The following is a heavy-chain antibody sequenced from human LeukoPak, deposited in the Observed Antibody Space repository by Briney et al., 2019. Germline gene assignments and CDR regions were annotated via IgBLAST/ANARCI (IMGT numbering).Heavy chain of an antibody. Sequence: GGSLRLSCAASRFTFSNSWMSWVRLAPGKGMEWVANIKQDGSEKYYVDSVKGRFTISRDNAKNSLYLQMNSLRAEDTAVYYCAREGVTVTTTIKYFQHWGQGTLVTVSS. V-gene: IGHV3-7*01. CDR3: AREGVTVTTTIKYFQH. CDR2: IKQDGSEK. CDR1: RFTFSNSW. D-gene: IGHD4-17*01. J-gene: IGHJ1*01.